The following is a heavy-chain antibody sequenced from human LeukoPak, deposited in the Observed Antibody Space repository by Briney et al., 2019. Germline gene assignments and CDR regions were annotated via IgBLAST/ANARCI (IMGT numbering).Heavy chain of an antibody. J-gene: IGHJ4*02. CDR3: AREIDDGVNYFDY. V-gene: IGHV1-69*13. Sequence: ASVKVSCKASGYTFTSYGISWVRQAPGQGLEWMGGIIPIFGTANYAQKFQGRVTITADESTSKAYMELSSLRSEDTAVYYCAREIDDGVNYFDYWGQGTLVTVSS. CDR1: GYTFTSYG. CDR2: IIPIFGTA.